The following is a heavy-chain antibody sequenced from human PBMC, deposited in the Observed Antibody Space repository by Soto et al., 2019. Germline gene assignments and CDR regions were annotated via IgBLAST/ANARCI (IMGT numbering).Heavy chain of an antibody. D-gene: IGHD2-15*01. V-gene: IGHV3-23*01. Sequence: EVQLLESGGGLEQPGGSLRLSCAASGFTFSSYAMTWVRQAPGKGLECVSVITRSGDATAYADSVKGRFTMSRDNSKNTLFPQMNSLRVEDTAVYYCAKGTLGWCSGVTCYPFDSWGQGTLVTVSS. CDR1: GFTFSSYA. CDR2: ITRSGDAT. J-gene: IGHJ4*02. CDR3: AKGTLGWCSGVTCYPFDS.